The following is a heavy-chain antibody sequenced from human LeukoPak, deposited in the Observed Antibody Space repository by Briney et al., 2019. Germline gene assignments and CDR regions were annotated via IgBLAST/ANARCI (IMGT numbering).Heavy chain of an antibody. CDR3: ARGGLDNWFDP. Sequence: GGPLRLSCAASGFTVSSNYMSWVRQAPGKGLEWVSVIYSGGSTYYADSVKGRFTISRDNSKNTLYLQMNSLRAEDTAVYYCARGGLDNWFDPWGQGTLVTVSS. V-gene: IGHV3-53*01. CDR1: GFTVSSNY. D-gene: IGHD3/OR15-3a*01. J-gene: IGHJ5*02. CDR2: IYSGGST.